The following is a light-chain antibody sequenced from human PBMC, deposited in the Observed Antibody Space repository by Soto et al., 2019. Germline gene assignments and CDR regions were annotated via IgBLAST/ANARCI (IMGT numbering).Light chain of an antibody. CDR2: GNS. CDR3: QSSDSSLSGSYV. CDR1: SSNIGAGYD. J-gene: IGLJ1*01. Sequence: QSVLTQPPSVSAAPGQKGTISCSGSSSNIGAGYDVHWYQQLPGTAPKLLIYGNSNRPSGVPDRFSRSKSGTSASLAITGLQAKDEADYYCQSSDSSLSGSYVFGTWTKVTVL. V-gene: IGLV1-40*01.